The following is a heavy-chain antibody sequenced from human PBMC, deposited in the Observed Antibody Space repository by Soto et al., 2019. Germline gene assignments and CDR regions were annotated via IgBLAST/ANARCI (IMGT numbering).Heavy chain of an antibody. CDR2: IYYSGST. J-gene: IGHJ6*02. CDR3: ARGEGSGWYEDYYYYGMDV. CDR1: GGSISSYY. Sequence: ASETLSLTCTVSGGSISSYYWSWIQQPPGKGLEWIGYIYYSGSTNYNPSLKSRVTISVDTSKNQFSLKLSSVTAADTAVYYCARGEGSGWYEDYYYYGMDVWGQGTTVTVSS. V-gene: IGHV4-59*01. D-gene: IGHD6-19*01.